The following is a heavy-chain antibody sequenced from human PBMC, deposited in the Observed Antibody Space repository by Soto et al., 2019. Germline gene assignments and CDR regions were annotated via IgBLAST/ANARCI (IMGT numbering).Heavy chain of an antibody. J-gene: IGHJ4*01. V-gene: IGHV3-23*01. Sequence: PGGSLGLSCAASGFTFSSYTMTWDRQAPGKGLEWVSAISGSGGSPYYADSVQGRFTISRDNPKNTLFLQMNSLRAEDTATYYCAKARCSGTASSGTDYWGHGNLVTISS. CDR3: AKARCSGTASSGTDY. CDR1: GFTFSSYT. D-gene: IGHD2-15*01. CDR2: ISGSGGSP.